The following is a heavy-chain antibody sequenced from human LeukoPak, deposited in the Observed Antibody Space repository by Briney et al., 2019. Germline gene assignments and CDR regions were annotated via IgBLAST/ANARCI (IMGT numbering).Heavy chain of an antibody. D-gene: IGHD6-19*01. V-gene: IGHV3-21*01. CDR3: ARDGERSGWYPFFDY. Sequence: GGSLRLSCAASGFTFSIYSMNWVRQAPGKGLEWVSSISSSSSYIYYADSVKGRFTFSRDNAKNSLYLHMNSLRAEDTAVYYCARDGERSGWYPFFDYWGQGTLVTVSS. CDR1: GFTFSIYS. CDR2: ISSSSSYI. J-gene: IGHJ4*02.